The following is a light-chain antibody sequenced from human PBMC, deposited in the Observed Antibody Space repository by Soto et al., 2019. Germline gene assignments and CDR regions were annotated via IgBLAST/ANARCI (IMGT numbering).Light chain of an antibody. Sequence: DIVLTQSPGTLSLSPGDRVTLSCRASQSVSTNYFSWYQQKPGQAPRLLIYATSSRAVGIPDRFSGSGSGTDFTLTISRLEPEDFAMYYCQQYGDYNSPRYRFGQGTRLEI. CDR2: ATS. CDR1: QSVSTNY. CDR3: QQYGDYNSPRYR. J-gene: IGKJ2*03. V-gene: IGKV3-20*01.